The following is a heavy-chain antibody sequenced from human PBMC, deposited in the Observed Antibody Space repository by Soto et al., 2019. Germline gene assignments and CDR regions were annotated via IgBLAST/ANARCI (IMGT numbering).Heavy chain of an antibody. CDR1: GFTFSTSA. D-gene: IGHD3-3*01. J-gene: IGHJ6*02. V-gene: IGHV3-23*01. Sequence: GGSLRLSCTVSGFTFSTSAMSWVRQAPGRGLEWVSGISGSGAGTYYADSVKGRFTISRDNSKNTLYLQMSGLRGEHAAVYYCAKGPTVFGAVISFDYYYGMYVWGQGXPVTVSS. CDR2: ISGSGAGT. CDR3: AKGPTVFGAVISFDYYYGMYV.